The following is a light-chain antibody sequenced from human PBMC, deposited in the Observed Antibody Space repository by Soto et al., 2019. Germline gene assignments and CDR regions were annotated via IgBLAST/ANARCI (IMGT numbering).Light chain of an antibody. Sequence: QSALTQPASVSGSPGQSITISCTGTSSDVGGYNFVSWYQQHPGKAPKIMIYEVTDRPSGVSNRFSGSKSGSTASLTISGLQAEDEADYYCSSYTSRNTLAFGGGTKVTVL. CDR2: EVT. V-gene: IGLV2-14*01. CDR1: SSDVGGYNF. CDR3: SSYTSRNTLA. J-gene: IGLJ2*01.